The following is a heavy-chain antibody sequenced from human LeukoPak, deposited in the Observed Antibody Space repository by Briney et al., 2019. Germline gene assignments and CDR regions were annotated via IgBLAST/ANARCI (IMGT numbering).Heavy chain of an antibody. J-gene: IGHJ6*02. CDR3: ASGYCSSTSCSAGMDV. Sequence: SETLSLTCAVSGYSISSGYYWGWIRQPPGKGLEWIGSIYHSGSTYYNPSLKSRVTISVDTSKNQFSLKLSSVTAADTAVYYCASGYCSSTSCSAGMDVWGQGTTVTVSS. D-gene: IGHD2-2*01. CDR1: GYSISSGYY. V-gene: IGHV4-38-2*01. CDR2: IYHSGST.